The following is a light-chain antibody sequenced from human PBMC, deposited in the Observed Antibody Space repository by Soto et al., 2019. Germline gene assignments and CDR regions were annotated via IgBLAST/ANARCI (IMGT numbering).Light chain of an antibody. CDR1: SSNIGAGSD. CDR3: QSYDDGLSTYV. Sequence: QAVVTQPPSLSGAPGQRVTISCTGGSSNIGAGSDVNWYQQLPGTAPKLLIYGNDIRPSGVPDRFSASKSGTSASLAITGLQADDEADYSCQSYDDGLSTYVFGTGTKLTVL. J-gene: IGLJ1*01. CDR2: GND. V-gene: IGLV1-40*01.